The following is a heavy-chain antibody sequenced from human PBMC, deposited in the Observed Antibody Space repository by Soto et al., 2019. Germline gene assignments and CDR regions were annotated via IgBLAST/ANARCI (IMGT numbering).Heavy chain of an antibody. V-gene: IGHV3-43*01. CDR1: GFTFDDYT. CDR3: AKDMSGYDSSLDY. J-gene: IGHJ4*02. CDR2: ISWDGGST. D-gene: IGHD5-12*01. Sequence: EVQLVESGGVVVQPGGSLRLSCAASGFTFDDYTMHWVRQAPGKGLEWVSLISWDGGSTYYADSVKGRFTISRDNSKNSLYLQTNSLRTEDTALYYCAKDMSGYDSSLDYWGQGTLVTVSS.